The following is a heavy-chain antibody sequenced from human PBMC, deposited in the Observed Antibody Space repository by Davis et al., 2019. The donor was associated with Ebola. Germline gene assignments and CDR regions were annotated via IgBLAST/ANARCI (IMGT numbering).Heavy chain of an antibody. Sequence: GESLKISCAASGFTFRSFSMHWVRQAPGKGLDWVAIISFDGSNKHYADSVKGRFTISRDNSKNTLYLQMTSLRSDDTAVYYCAKNSDWRGYYYYGMDVWGKGTTVTVSS. J-gene: IGHJ6*04. D-gene: IGHD1-1*01. CDR3: AKNSDWRGYYYYGMDV. CDR1: GFTFRSFS. CDR2: ISFDGSNK. V-gene: IGHV3-30*04.